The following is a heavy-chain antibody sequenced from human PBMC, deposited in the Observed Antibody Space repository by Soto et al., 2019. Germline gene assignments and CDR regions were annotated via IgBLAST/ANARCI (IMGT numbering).Heavy chain of an antibody. D-gene: IGHD3-22*01. CDR3: ARMDSSGRVDYYYHYGMDV. Sequence: QVQLVQSGAEVKKPGASVKVSCKASGYTFTSYGISWVRQAPGQGLEWMGWISAYNGNTNYAQKLQGRVTMTTDTSTSTAEKGLSGLRSDDTAVYYCARMDSSGRVDYYYHYGMDVWDQGTTLTVAS. CDR1: GYTFTSYG. J-gene: IGHJ6*02. CDR2: ISAYNGNT. V-gene: IGHV1-18*01.